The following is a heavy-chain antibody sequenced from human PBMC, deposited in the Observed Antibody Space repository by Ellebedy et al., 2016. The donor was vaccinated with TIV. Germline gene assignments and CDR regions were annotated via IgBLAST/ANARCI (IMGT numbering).Heavy chain of an antibody. Sequence: GESLKISCAASGFTFSSYWMSWVRQAPGKGLEWVATIKQDGSEKYYVDSVKGRFTISRDNAKNSLYLQINSLSAEDTAVYYCAREGGVGATLVYWGQGTRVTVSS. D-gene: IGHD1-26*01. CDR3: AREGGVGATLVY. V-gene: IGHV3-7*01. CDR2: IKQDGSEK. J-gene: IGHJ4*02. CDR1: GFTFSSYW.